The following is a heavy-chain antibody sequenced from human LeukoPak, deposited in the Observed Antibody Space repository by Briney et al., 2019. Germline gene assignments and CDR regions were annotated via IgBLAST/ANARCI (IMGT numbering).Heavy chain of an antibody. CDR1: GYTFISYG. Sequence: ASVKVSCKASGYTFISYGINWVRQAPGQGLEWMGWISGYNGNTNYALKLQGRVTMTTDTSTTTAYMELRSLRSDDTAVYYCARDGYDSSENYDAFDIWGQGTMVTVSS. CDR2: ISGYNGNT. CDR3: ARDGYDSSENYDAFDI. V-gene: IGHV1-18*01. J-gene: IGHJ3*02. D-gene: IGHD3-22*01.